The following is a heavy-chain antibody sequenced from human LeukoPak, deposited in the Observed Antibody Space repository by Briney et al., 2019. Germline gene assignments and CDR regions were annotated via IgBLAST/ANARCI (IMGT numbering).Heavy chain of an antibody. CDR2: ISAYNGNT. D-gene: IGHD3-3*01. CDR3: AREGFWSGYGYYYYMDV. J-gene: IGHJ6*03. V-gene: IGHV1-18*01. Sequence: ASVTVSCKASGYTFTSYGISWVRQAPGQGLEWMGWISAYNGNTNYAQKLQGRVTMTTDTSTSTAYMELRSLRSDDTAVYYCAREGFWSGYGYYYYMDVWGKGTTVTVSS. CDR1: GYTFTSYG.